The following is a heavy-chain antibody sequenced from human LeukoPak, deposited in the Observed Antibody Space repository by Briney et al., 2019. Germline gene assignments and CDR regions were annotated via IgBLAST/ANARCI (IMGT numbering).Heavy chain of an antibody. V-gene: IGHV3-74*01. CDR3: ARDRPLWN. CDR2: IKLDENTA. J-gene: IGHJ4*02. CDR1: ELINTHYW. Sequence: GGSLRLFCAASELINTHYWMHWVRQVPGKGLVWVSRIKLDENTAYYADFVKGRFTISRDNAKSTIYLQMNSLRVEDSAVYYCARDRPLWNWGQGTLVTVSS. D-gene: IGHD3-3*01.